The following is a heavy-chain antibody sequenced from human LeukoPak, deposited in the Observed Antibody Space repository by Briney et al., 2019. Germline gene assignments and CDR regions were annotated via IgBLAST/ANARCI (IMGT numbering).Heavy chain of an antibody. CDR1: GFTFSSYA. CDR3: ATFLAVIAARDSLYFQH. J-gene: IGHJ1*01. Sequence: PGRSLRLSCAASGFTFSSYAMSWVRQAPGKGLEWVSAIRGSGGVAYYADSVKGRFTISRDNSKNTLHLQMNSLRAEDTAVYYCATFLAVIAARDSLYFQHWGQGTLVSVSS. D-gene: IGHD6-6*01. V-gene: IGHV3-23*01. CDR2: IRGSGGVA.